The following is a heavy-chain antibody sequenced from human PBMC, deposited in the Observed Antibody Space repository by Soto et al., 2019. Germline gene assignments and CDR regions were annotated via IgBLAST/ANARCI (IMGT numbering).Heavy chain of an antibody. CDR2: ISSSSSYT. CDR3: ARSRDLIVHRLYFDY. J-gene: IGHJ4*02. CDR1: GFTFSDYY. V-gene: IGHV3-11*05. Sequence: QVPLVESGGGLVKPGGSLRLSCAASGFTFSDYYMSWIRQAPGKGLEWVSYISSSSSYTNYADSVKGRFTISRDNAKNSLYLQMNSLRAEDTAVYYCARSRDLIVHRLYFDYWGQGTLVTVSS. D-gene: IGHD1-26*01.